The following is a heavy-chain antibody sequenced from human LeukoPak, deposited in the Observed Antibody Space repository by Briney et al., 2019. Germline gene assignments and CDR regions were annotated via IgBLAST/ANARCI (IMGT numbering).Heavy chain of an antibody. CDR3: ARAGGTGTVDI. Sequence: PGGSLRLSCAASGFTFSIYWMSWVRQAPGKGLEWVANINQDGSEKYYVDSVEGRFTISRDNAKNSLYLQMNSLRAEDTTVYYCARAGGTGTVDIWGQGTMVIVSS. V-gene: IGHV3-7*01. CDR1: GFTFSIYW. J-gene: IGHJ3*02. D-gene: IGHD6-13*01. CDR2: INQDGSEK.